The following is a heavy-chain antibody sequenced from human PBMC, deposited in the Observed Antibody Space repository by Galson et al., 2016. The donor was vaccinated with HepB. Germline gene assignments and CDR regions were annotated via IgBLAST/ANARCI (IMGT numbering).Heavy chain of an antibody. D-gene: IGHD6-6*01. Sequence: SVKVSCKASGYTFTDYYIHWVRQAPGQGLEWMGIINPTAAGTSYAQNFQGRVTMTRDTSTSTVYMELTNLRSEDTAMYYCARDFLYSSSSGWFDPWGQGTLVTVSS. CDR2: INPTAAGT. CDR3: ARDFLYSSSSGWFDP. CDR1: GYTFTDYY. V-gene: IGHV1-46*01. J-gene: IGHJ5*02.